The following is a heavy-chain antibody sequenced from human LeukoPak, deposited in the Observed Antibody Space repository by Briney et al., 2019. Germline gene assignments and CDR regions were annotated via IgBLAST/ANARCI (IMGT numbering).Heavy chain of an antibody. J-gene: IGHJ5*02. V-gene: IGHV4-30-4*08. CDR2: IFHSGNT. D-gene: IGHD5-24*01. CDR3: ARAKGDHNSALYNWFDP. Sequence: SETLSLTCTVSGDSITSGYHYWTWIRQPPGKGLEWIRDIFHSGNTHYNPSLESRVTISVDTAKNLLSLKLTSATAADTAVYYCARAKGDHNSALYNWFDPWGQGTLVAVSS. CDR1: GDSITSGYHY.